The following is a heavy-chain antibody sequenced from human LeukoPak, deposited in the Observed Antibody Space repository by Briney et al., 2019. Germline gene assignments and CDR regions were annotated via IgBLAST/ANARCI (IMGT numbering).Heavy chain of an antibody. CDR1: GFTFSSYE. V-gene: IGHV3-48*03. J-gene: IGHJ3*02. CDR3: ARKYCSGSSCITGAYDI. CDR2: ISSSGSSI. Sequence: PGGSLRLSCAASGFTFSSYEMSWVRQAPGKGLDWVSYISSSGSSIHYADSVKGRSIISRDNAKNSLYLQMNSLRAEDTAVYYCARKYCSGSSCITGAYDIWGQGTMITVSS. D-gene: IGHD2-15*01.